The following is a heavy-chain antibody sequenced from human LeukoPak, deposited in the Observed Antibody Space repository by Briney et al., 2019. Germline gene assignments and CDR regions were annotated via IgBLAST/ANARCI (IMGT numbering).Heavy chain of an antibody. CDR2: ISSSSSYI. J-gene: IGHJ4*02. Sequence: GGSLRLSCAASGFTFSSYSMNWVRQAPGKGLEWVSSISSSSSYIYYADSVKGRFTISRDNAKNSLYLQMNSLRAEDTAVYYCARAYCSSTSYYWDDISGRYYFDYWGQGTLVTVSS. CDR3: ARAYCSSTSYYWDDISGRYYFDY. D-gene: IGHD2-2*01. V-gene: IGHV3-21*01. CDR1: GFTFSSYS.